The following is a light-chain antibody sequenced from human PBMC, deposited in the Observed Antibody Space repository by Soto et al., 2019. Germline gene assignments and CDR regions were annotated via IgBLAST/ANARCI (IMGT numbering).Light chain of an antibody. V-gene: IGLV2-14*01. CDR2: DVS. CDR3: SSYTSSSLYV. CDR1: SSDVGGYNY. Sequence: QSALTQPASVSGSPGQSITISCTGTSSDVGGYNYVSWYQQHPGKAPKLLIYDVSNRPAGVSKRFSGSKSGTTASLTISGLEAEDAADYYCSSYTSSSLYVFGTGTKLTVL. J-gene: IGLJ1*01.